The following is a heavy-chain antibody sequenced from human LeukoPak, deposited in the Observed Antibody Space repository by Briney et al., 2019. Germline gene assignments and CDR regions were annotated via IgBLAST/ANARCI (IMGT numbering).Heavy chain of an antibody. CDR2: MNPNSGNT. D-gene: IGHD6-13*01. Sequence: GASVKVSCKASGYTFTSYDINWVRQATGQGLEWMGWMNPNSGNTGYAQKFQGRVTMTRNTSISTAYMELSSLRSEDTAVYYCARGRGGSSSWYNYYYMDVWGKGTTVTVSS. CDR1: GYTFTSYD. J-gene: IGHJ6*03. V-gene: IGHV1-8*01. CDR3: ARGRGGSSSWYNYYYMDV.